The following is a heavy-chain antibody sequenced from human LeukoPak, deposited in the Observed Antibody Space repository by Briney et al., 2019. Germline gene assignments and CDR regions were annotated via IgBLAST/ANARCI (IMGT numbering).Heavy chain of an antibody. CDR1: GFTFSSYD. V-gene: IGHV3-13*01. Sequence: PGGSLRLSCAASGFTFSSYDMHWVRQATGKGLEWVSAIGTAGDTYYPGSVKGRFTISRENAKNSLYLQMNSLRAGDTAVYYCARGALLWFGELSHYYFDYWGQGTLVTVSS. D-gene: IGHD3-10*01. CDR3: ARGALLWFGELSHYYFDY. J-gene: IGHJ4*02. CDR2: IGTAGDT.